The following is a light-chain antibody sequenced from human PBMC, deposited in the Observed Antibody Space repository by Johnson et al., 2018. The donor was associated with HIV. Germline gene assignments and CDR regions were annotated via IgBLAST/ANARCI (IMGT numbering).Light chain of an antibody. J-gene: IGLJ1*01. V-gene: IGLV1-51*01. CDR1: NSNIGNNY. Sequence: QSVLTQPPSVSAAPGQKVTISCSGSNSNIGNNYVSWYQHLPGTAPKLLIYDNDQRPSGIPDRFSGPKSGKPATLGITGIQTGDEADYYCGTWDSSLSAYVFGTGTKVTVL. CDR3: GTWDSSLSAYV. CDR2: DND.